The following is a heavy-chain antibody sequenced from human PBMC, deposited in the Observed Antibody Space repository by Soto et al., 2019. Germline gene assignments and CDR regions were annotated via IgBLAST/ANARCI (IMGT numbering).Heavy chain of an antibody. CDR2: ISYDGSNK. Sequence: GGSLRLSCAASGFTFSSYAMHWVRQAPGKGLEWVAVISYDGSNKYYADSVKGRFTISRDNSKNTLYLQMNSLRAEDTAVYYCAREGAGGVPPYMDVWGQGTTVTVSS. CDR3: AREGAGGVPPYMDV. D-gene: IGHD3-16*01. V-gene: IGHV3-30-3*01. J-gene: IGHJ6*02. CDR1: GFTFSSYA.